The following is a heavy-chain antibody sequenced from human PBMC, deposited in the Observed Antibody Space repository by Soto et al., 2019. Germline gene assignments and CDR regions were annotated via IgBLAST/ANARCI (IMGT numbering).Heavy chain of an antibody. D-gene: IGHD3-10*01. V-gene: IGHV3-21*02. J-gene: IGHJ6*02. Sequence: EVQLVESGGGLVKPGGSLRLSCAASGFTFSNYSLNWVRQAPGKGLEWVSVISSRSNHIYYADSVRGRFTISRDNAKNSLYLQMNRLRAEDTAVYYCAKDRGRGSPVSGGMDVWGQGTTVTVSS. CDR2: ISSRSNHI. CDR1: GFTFSNYS. CDR3: AKDRGRGSPVSGGMDV.